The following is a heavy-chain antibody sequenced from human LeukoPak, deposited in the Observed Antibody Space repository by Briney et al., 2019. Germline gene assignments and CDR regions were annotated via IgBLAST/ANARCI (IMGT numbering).Heavy chain of an antibody. J-gene: IGHJ4*02. CDR2: MNPHSGNT. D-gene: IGHD5-18*01. CDR1: GYTFTTYD. CDR3: ARRNTAMVAGLDY. Sequence: ASVKVSCKASGYTFTTYDINWVRQATGQGLGWMGWMNPHSGNTGYEQKFQGRVTMTRNTSISTAVMELSGLRSEDTAVYFCARRNTAMVAGLDYWGQGSLVTVS. V-gene: IGHV1-8*01.